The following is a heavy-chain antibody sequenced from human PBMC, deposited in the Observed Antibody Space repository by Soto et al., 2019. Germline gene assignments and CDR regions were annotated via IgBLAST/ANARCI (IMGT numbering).Heavy chain of an antibody. J-gene: IGHJ6*02. CDR1: GYIFVNYG. D-gene: IGHD3-16*01. CDR2: SSPYSGNT. Sequence: QVQLVQSGDEVRKPGSSVKVSCKASGYIFVNYGIAWVRQAPGQGLEWMGWSSPYSGNTHYASKVQGRLAMTTDTSTSTACMALGRLTSEDTAVYYCAMVDNYVTPATLDVWGQETTVTVSS. CDR3: AMVDNYVTPATLDV. V-gene: IGHV1-18*01.